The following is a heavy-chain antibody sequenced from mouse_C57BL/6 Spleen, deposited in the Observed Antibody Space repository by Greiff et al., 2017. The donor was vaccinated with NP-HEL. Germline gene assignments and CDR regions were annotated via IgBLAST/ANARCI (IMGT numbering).Heavy chain of an antibody. CDR2: INPNNGGT. CDR1: GYTFTDYY. Sequence: VQLQQSGPELVKPGASVKISCKASGYTFTDYYMNWVKQSHGKSLEWIGDINPNNGGTSYNQKFKGKATLTVDKSSSTAYMELRSLTSEDSAVYYCARSLYDGYPFAYWGQGTLVTVSA. CDR3: ARSLYDGYPFAY. J-gene: IGHJ3*01. V-gene: IGHV1-26*01. D-gene: IGHD2-3*01.